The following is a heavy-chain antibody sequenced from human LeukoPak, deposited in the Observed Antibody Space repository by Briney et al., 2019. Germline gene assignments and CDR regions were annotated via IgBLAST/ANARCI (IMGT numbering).Heavy chain of an antibody. CDR2: NDWDDVK. D-gene: IGHD4-17*01. Sequence: SGPALVKPTQTLTVTFTVSGFSLSTSGLCVSWIRQPPGKALGWLARNDWDDVKYYNTSLKTRLTISKDTSENQVVLTMTNMGPVDTATYYCARIKTVTNYYYYYMDGWGKGTTVTVPS. V-gene: IGHV2-70*11. CDR1: GFSLSTSGLC. CDR3: ARIKTVTNYYYYYMDG. J-gene: IGHJ6*03.